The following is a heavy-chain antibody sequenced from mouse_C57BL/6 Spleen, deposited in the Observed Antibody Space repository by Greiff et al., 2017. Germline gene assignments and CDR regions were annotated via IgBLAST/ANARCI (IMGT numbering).Heavy chain of an antibody. D-gene: IGHD1-1*01. V-gene: IGHV1-55*01. CDR2: IYPGSGST. CDR3: AEYYGSSSWYFDV. Sequence: VQLQQPGAELVKPGASVKMSCKASGYTFTSYWITWVKQRPGQGLEWIGDIYPGSGSTNYNEKFKSKATLTVDTSSSTAYMQLSSLTSEDSAVYYCAEYYGSSSWYFDVWGTGTTVTVSS. CDR1: GYTFTSYW. J-gene: IGHJ1*03.